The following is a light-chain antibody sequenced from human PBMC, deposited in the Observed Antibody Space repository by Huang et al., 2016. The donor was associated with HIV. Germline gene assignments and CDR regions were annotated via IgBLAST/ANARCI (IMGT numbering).Light chain of an antibody. Sequence: DIQMTQSPSTLSASIGDRVTITCRASQSFITWLAWYQKKPGKPPKFLIFDASSLESGVPSRFSGSGSGTEFTLTITDLHPDDFATYYCQQYNDYPWTFGQGTRVEI. CDR1: QSFITW. CDR2: DAS. CDR3: QQYNDYPWT. V-gene: IGKV1-5*01. J-gene: IGKJ1*01.